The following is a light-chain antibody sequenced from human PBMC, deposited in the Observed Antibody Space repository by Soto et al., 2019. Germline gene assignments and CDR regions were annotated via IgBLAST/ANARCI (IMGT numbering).Light chain of an antibody. V-gene: IGKV1-17*03. CDR1: QGIRNY. Sequence: DIQMTQSPSAMSASVGDRVTITCRASQGIRNYLAWFQQKPGKVPKRLIYGASSLQSGVPSRFNGSGSGTEFTLTISSLQPEDFATYYCQQSYRTPTFGQGTRLEIK. CDR3: QQSYRTPT. CDR2: GAS. J-gene: IGKJ5*01.